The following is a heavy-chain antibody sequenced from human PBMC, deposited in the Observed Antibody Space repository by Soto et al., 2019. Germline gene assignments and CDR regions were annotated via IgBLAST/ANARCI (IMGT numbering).Heavy chain of an antibody. Sequence: SCEASGFTFSSYWMSWVRQAPGKGLEWVANVRQDGSQKYLVDSVKGRFTISRDNAKNSMYLQMTGMDPVDTATYFCVHREVGNTAMTFDFWGQGTLVTVSS. J-gene: IGHJ4*02. CDR3: VHREVGNTAMTFDF. D-gene: IGHD5-18*01. CDR2: VRQDGSQK. CDR1: GFTFSSYW. V-gene: IGHV3-7*03.